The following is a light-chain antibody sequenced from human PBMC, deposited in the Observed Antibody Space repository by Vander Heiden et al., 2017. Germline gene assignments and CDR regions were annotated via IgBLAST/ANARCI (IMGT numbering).Light chain of an antibody. CDR2: SNN. CDR1: SSNIGSNY. CDR3: AAWDDSLSGVV. Sequence: QSVLTQPPSASGTPGQRVTFSCSGSSSNIGSNYVYWYKQLPGTAPKLLIYSNNQRPSGVPDRFSGSKSGTSASLAISGLRSEDEADYYCAAWDDSLSGVVFGGGTKLTVL. J-gene: IGLJ2*01. V-gene: IGLV1-47*02.